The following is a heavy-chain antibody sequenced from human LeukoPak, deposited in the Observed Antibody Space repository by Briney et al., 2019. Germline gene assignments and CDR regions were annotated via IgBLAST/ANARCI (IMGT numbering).Heavy chain of an antibody. CDR3: ARDMAVATRPKDYFDY. J-gene: IGHJ4*02. D-gene: IGHD5-12*01. CDR2: ISSSSSYI. V-gene: IGHV3-21*01. CDR1: GFTFSSYA. Sequence: GSLRLSCAASGFTFSSYAMSWVRQAPGKGLEWVSSISSSSSYIYYADSVKGRFTISRDNAKNSLYLQMNSLRAEDTAVYYCARDMAVATRPKDYFDYWGQGTLVTVSS.